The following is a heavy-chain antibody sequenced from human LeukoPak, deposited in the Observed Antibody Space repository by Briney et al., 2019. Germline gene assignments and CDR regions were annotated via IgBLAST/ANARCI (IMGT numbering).Heavy chain of an antibody. V-gene: IGHV3-21*01. CDR1: GFTFSSYG. D-gene: IGHD5-18*01. Sequence: PGGSLRLSCAASGFTFSSYGMNWVRQAPGKGLEWVSSISSSGTYIYFADSVKGRFTISRDNAKNSLYLQMNSLRAEDTAVYYCTRRGYSYGVPLDYWGQGTLITVSS. J-gene: IGHJ4*02. CDR2: ISSSGTYI. CDR3: TRRGYSYGVPLDY.